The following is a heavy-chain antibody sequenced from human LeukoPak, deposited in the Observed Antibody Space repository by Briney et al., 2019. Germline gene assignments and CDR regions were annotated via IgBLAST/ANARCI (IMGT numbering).Heavy chain of an antibody. CDR3: GRSGRYRPSDL. V-gene: IGHV3-72*01. CDR2: TRNKANSYTT. D-gene: IGHD1-26*01. CDR1: GFILSDHY. Sequence: GSLRPSCAASGFILSDHYIDWVRQAPGKGLEWVGRTRNKANSYTTEYAASVKGRFTISRDDPKNLLYLQMNSLKSEDTAVYYCGRSGRYRPSDLWGQGTLVTVSS. J-gene: IGHJ5*02.